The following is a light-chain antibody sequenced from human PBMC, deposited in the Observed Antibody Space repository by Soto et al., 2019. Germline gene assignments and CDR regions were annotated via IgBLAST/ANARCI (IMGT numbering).Light chain of an antibody. J-gene: IGKJ4*01. CDR1: QSVSSY. V-gene: IGKV3-11*01. Sequence: EIVLTQSPATLSLSPGERATLSCRASQSVSSYLAWYQQKPGQAPRLLIYDASNRATGIPARFSGSGSGTDVTLTFSSLEPEDFAVYYCQQRSNWPGTFGGGTKVEIK. CDR2: DAS. CDR3: QQRSNWPGT.